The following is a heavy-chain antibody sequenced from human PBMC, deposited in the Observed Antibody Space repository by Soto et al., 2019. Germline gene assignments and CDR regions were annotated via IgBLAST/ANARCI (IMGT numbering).Heavy chain of an antibody. CDR1: GGYVSSGSYY. CDR2: IYYRAST. J-gene: IGHJ4*02. D-gene: IGHD1-26*01. Sequence: SETPSLTCSVSGGYVSSGSYYWSCIQQPPGKELEWTAYIYYRASTYYNPSLKSRVTISVDTSKNQFSVTLSSVTAADTAAYDCARDDSGSFCYWGQGTLVTVSS. V-gene: IGHV4-61*01. CDR3: ARDDSGSFCY.